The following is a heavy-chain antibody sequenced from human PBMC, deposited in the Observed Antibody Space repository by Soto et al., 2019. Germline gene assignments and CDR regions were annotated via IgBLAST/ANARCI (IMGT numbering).Heavy chain of an antibody. J-gene: IGHJ3*02. CDR3: ARHPRLGIAVDAFDI. CDR2: IYYSGST. CDR1: GGSISSYY. Sequence: SETLSLTCTVSGGSISSYYWSWIRQPPGKGLEWIGYIYYSGSTNYNPSLKSRVTISVDTSKNQFSLKLSSVTAADTAVYYCARHPRLGIAVDAFDIWGQGTMVT. V-gene: IGHV4-59*08. D-gene: IGHD6-19*01.